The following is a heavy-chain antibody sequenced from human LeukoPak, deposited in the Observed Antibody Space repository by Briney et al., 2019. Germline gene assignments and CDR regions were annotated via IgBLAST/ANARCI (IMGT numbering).Heavy chain of an antibody. CDR2: IKSISDGGTT. J-gene: IGHJ4*02. D-gene: IGHD5-24*01. V-gene: IGHV3-15*01. CDR3: ANLGWSGGEMATTPYYFDY. CDR1: RFTFSNAW. Sequence: PGGSLRLSCAASRFTFSNAWMSWVRQAPGNGLEWVGRIKSISDGGTTDYAAPVKGRFTISRDDSKNTLYLQVNSLKTEDTAVYYCANLGWSGGEMATTPYYFDYWGQGTLVTVSS.